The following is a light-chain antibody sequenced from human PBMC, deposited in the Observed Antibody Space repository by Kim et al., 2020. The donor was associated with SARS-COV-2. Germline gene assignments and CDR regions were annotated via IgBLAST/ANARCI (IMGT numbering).Light chain of an antibody. CDR1: QSISSN. CDR2: DAS. J-gene: IGKJ3*01. Sequence: PGERATPSCRATQSISSNNLAWYQQKPGQAPRLLIYDASTRATGIPVRFSGSGSGTEFTLTINSLQSEDLAVYYCQQYNDWPPFTFGPGTKVDIK. CDR3: QQYNDWPPFT. V-gene: IGKV3-15*01.